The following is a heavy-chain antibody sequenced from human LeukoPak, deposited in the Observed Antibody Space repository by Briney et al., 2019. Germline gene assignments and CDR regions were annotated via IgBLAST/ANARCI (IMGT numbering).Heavy chain of an antibody. V-gene: IGHV3-66*01. CDR3: ARESVTIGAYFDY. J-gene: IGHJ4*02. CDR1: GFTVSDYY. CDR2: IYRGGST. D-gene: IGHD2-8*01. Sequence: GWSLRLSCSASGFTVSDYYMTWVRQAPGKGLEWVSLIYRGGSTYYADSVQGRFTISRDNSKNTLYVQMKSLRAEDTAVYYCARESVTIGAYFDYWGQGTLVTVSS.